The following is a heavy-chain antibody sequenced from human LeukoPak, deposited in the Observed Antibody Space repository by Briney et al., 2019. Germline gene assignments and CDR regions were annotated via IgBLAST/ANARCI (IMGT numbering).Heavy chain of an antibody. CDR3: ARFTYDPYSYGDY. J-gene: IGHJ4*02. V-gene: IGHV4-39*07. Sequence: SETLSLTCTVSGGSISSSSYYWGWIRQPPGKGLEWIGSIYYSGSTYYNPSLRSRVTMSVDTSKNQFSLKLSSVTAADTAVYYCARFTYDPYSYGDYWGQGTLVTVSS. CDR1: GGSISSSSYY. CDR2: IYYSGST. D-gene: IGHD5-18*01.